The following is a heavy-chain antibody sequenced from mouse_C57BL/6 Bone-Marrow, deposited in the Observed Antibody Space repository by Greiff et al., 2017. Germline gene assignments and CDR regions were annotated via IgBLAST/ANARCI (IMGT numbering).Heavy chain of an antibody. CDR2: IYPRSGNT. CDR1: GYTFTSYG. CDR3: ASYPAWFAY. D-gene: IGHD6-5*01. J-gene: IGHJ3*01. V-gene: IGHV1-81*01. Sequence: QVQLQQPGTELVKPGASVKLSCKASGYTFTSYGISWVKQRTGQGLEWIGEIYPRSGNTYYNEKFKGKATLTADKSSSTAYMELRSLTSEDSAVYFCASYPAWFAYWGQGTLVTVSA.